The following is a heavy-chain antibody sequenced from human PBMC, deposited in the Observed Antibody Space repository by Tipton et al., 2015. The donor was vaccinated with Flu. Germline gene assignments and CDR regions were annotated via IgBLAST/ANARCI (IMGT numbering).Heavy chain of an antibody. J-gene: IGHJ5*01. Sequence: TLSLTCTVFGYSTRSSNYYWGWIRQPPGKGLEWIGSIFHSGNSYHNPSLKSRVTMAVETSKNQFSLKLSSVTAADTAVYYCARRDYSNYVSEPKNWFDSWGQGALVIVSS. D-gene: IGHD4-11*01. CDR1: GYSTRSSNYY. CDR3: ARRDYSNYVSEPKNWFDS. V-gene: IGHV4-38-2*02. CDR2: IFHSGNS.